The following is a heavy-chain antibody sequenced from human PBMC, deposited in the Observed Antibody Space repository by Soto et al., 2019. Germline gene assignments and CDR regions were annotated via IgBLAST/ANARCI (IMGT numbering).Heavy chain of an antibody. V-gene: IGHV1-2*04. CDR2: INPNSGGT. CDR3: ACRTSGCASWCYPQFEY. Sequence: ASVKVSCKASGYTVTGYYMHWVRQAPGQGLEWMGWINPNSGGTNYAQKFQGWVTMTRDTSISTAYMELSRLRSDDTAVYYCACRTSGCASWCYPQFEYWGQGSQVTVSS. D-gene: IGHD6-19*01. CDR1: GYTVTGYY. J-gene: IGHJ4*02.